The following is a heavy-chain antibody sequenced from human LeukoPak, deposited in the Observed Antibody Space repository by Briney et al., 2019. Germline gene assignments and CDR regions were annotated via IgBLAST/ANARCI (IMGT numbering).Heavy chain of an antibody. CDR1: GVSISSYY. CDR2: IYYSGST. D-gene: IGHD6-19*01. CDR3: ARGVSSGY. J-gene: IGHJ4*02. V-gene: IGHV4-59*01. Sequence: PSETLSLTCTVSGVSISSYYWSWLRQPPGKGLEWIGYIYYSGSTNYNPSLKSRVTISVDTSKNQFSLKLSSVTAADTAVYYCARGVSSGYWGQGTLVTVSS.